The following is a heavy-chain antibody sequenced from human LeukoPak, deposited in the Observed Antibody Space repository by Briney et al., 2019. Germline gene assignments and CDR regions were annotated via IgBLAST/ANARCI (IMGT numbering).Heavy chain of an antibody. D-gene: IGHD5-18*01. CDR2: IYYSGST. Sequence: PSETPSLTCTVSGGSISSSSYYWGWIRQPPGKGLEWIGSIYYSGSTYYNPSLKSRVTISVDTSKNQFSLKLSSVTAADTAVYYCARATPGYEVDYWGQGTLVTVSS. V-gene: IGHV4-39*07. CDR1: GGSISSSSYY. CDR3: ARATPGYEVDY. J-gene: IGHJ4*02.